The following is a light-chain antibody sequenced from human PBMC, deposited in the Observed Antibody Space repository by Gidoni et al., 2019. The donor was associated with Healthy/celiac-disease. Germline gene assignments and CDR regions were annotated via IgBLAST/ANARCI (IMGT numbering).Light chain of an antibody. CDR2: EDN. CDR1: SGSIASNY. CDR3: QSYDSSNRGVV. J-gene: IGLJ2*01. V-gene: IGLV6-57*02. Sequence: NFMLTQPPSVSESPGKTVTISCTGSSGSIASNYVQWYQQRPGSAPTTVIYEDNQRPSGVPDRFSGSIDSSSNSASLTISGLKTEDEADYYCQSYDSSNRGVVFGGGTKLTVL.